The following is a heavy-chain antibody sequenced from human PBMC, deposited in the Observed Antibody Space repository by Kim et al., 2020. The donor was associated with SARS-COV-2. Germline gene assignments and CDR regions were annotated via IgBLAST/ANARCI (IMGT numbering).Heavy chain of an antibody. V-gene: IGHV3-23*01. J-gene: IGHJ4*02. CDR1: GFTFSNFV. CDR3: AKGLPKSFDQ. D-gene: IGHD4-17*01. Sequence: GGSLRLSCAASGFTFSNFVMRWVRQAPGKGLEWVSSISAGGTATSYADSVKGRCTLSRDNSKNTMFLEMNSLRVEDTAVYYCAKGLPKSFDQWGQGTLVTVSS. CDR2: ISAGGTAT.